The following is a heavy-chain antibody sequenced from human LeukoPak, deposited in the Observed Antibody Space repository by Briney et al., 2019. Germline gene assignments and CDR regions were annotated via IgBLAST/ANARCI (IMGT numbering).Heavy chain of an antibody. CDR1: GFTFSSYS. CDR3: PREPPDTAMVMDFDY. J-gene: IGHJ4*02. D-gene: IGHD5-18*01. CDR2: ISISSSYI. V-gene: IGHV3-21*01. Sequence: GGSLRLSCAASGFTFSSYSMNWVRQAPGKGLGWVSSISISSSYIYYADSVKGRFTISRDNAKNSLYLQMNSLRAEDTAVYYCPREPPDTAMVMDFDYWGQATLVTVSS.